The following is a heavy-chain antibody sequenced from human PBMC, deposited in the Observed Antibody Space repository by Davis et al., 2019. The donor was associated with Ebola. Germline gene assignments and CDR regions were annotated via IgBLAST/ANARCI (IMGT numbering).Heavy chain of an antibody. CDR2: IKQDGSEK. V-gene: IGHV3-7*03. CDR1: GFTFSDYY. J-gene: IGHJ6*02. CDR3: ARASHYYYGMDV. Sequence: GGSLRLSCAASGFTFSDYYMSWIRQAPGKGLEWVASIKQDGSEKYYVDSAKGRFTISRDNSKNTLYLQMNSLRAEDTAVYYCARASHYYYGMDVWGQGTTVTVSS.